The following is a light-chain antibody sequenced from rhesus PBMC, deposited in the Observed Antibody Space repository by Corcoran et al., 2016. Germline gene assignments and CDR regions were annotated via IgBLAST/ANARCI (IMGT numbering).Light chain of an antibody. CDR1: QSVSSY. J-gene: IGKJ1*01. V-gene: IGKV3-53*01. Sequence: QVILTQSPATLSLSPGERATLSCRASQSVSSYLAWYQQKPGQAPRLLIYGASSRATGIPDRFSGSGSGTDCTLTISSLEPEDFAVYYCQKYSSSPWTFGRGTKVEI. CDR3: QKYSSSPWT. CDR2: GAS.